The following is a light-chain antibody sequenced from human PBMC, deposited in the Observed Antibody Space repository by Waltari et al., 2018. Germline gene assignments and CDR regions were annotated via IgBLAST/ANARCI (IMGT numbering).Light chain of an antibody. CDR2: AAS. CDR1: QGISSY. V-gene: IGKV1-8*01. Sequence: AIRITQSPSSLSASTGDRVTITCRASQGISSYLAWYQQKPGKAPKLLIYAASTLQSGVPSRFSGSGSVTDFTLTISCLQSEDFATYYCQQYYSYPQTFGQGTKVEIK. CDR3: QQYYSYPQT. J-gene: IGKJ1*01.